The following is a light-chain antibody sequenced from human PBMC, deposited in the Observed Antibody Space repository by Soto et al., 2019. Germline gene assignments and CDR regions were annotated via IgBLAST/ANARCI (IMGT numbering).Light chain of an antibody. CDR3: QKYNDYSA. CDR2: GAS. J-gene: IGKJ4*01. CDR1: QSVSSN. V-gene: IGKV3-15*01. Sequence: IVMTQSPATMSVSPGERVTLSCRASQSVSSNLAWYQQRPGQAPRLLIYGASTRATGIPTRFSGSGYETEFTLTISSLQSEDFGVYYCQKYNDYSAFGGGTKVEIK.